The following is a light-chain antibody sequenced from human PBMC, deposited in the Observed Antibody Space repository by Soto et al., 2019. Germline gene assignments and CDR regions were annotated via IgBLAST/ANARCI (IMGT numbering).Light chain of an antibody. CDR1: SSDIGIFNY. J-gene: IGLJ1*01. CDR3: GSYTSSNTQV. Sequence: QSALTQPASVSGSPGQSITISCTGTSSDIGIFNYVSWYQQHPGKAPKLIIYDVFDRPSGVSNRFSGSKSGNTASLTISGLQADDEADYYCGSYTSSNTQVFGTGTKLTVL. V-gene: IGLV2-14*01. CDR2: DVF.